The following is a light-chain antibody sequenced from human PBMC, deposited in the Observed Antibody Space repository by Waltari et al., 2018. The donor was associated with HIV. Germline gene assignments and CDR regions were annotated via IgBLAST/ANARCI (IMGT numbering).Light chain of an antibody. CDR3: QQYNNWPPVT. Sequence: EIEMTQFPATLSVSPGERATLSCRASKSVSSELAWYQQKPGQAPRLLIYDASTRATGIPARFSGSGSGTEFTLTISSLQSEDFAVYYCQQYNNWPPVTFGGGTKVEIK. CDR1: KSVSSE. J-gene: IGKJ4*01. CDR2: DAS. V-gene: IGKV3-15*01.